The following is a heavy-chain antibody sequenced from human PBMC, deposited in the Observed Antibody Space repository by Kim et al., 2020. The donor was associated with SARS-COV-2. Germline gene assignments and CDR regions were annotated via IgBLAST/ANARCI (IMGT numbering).Heavy chain of an antibody. V-gene: IGHV3-72*01. J-gene: IGHJ6*02. CDR2: TRNKVRRYTT. Sequence: GGSLRLSCAASGFTLSDHYIDWVRQAPGKGLEWVGRTRNKVRRYTTDYAASVKGRFTISRDDSKNSVYLQMNSLKIEDTAVYYCARSQFLVGSRDVYDKDVWGQGTTVTVTS. D-gene: IGHD1-26*01. CDR1: GFTLSDHY. CDR3: ARSQFLVGSRDVYDKDV.